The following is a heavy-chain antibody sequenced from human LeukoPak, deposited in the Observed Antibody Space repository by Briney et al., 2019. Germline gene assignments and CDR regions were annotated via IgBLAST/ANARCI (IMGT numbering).Heavy chain of an antibody. CDR2: IYYSGST. D-gene: IGHD3-22*01. CDR3: ARGPFDSSGYPPDAFDI. V-gene: IGHV4-59*08. CDR1: GGSISSYY. J-gene: IGHJ3*02. Sequence: PSETLSLTCTVSGGSISSYYWSWIRQPPGKGLEWIGYIYYSGSTNYNPSLKGRVTISVDTSKNQFSLKLSSVTAADTAVYYCARGPFDSSGYPPDAFDIWGQGTMVTVSP.